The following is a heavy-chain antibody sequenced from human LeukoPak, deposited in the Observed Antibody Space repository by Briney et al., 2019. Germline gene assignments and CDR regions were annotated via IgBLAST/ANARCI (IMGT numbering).Heavy chain of an antibody. J-gene: IGHJ4*02. V-gene: IGHV3-23*01. CDR2: ISGSGGST. Sequence: GGSLRLSCAASGFTFSSYAMSWVRQAPGKGLEWVSAISGSGGSTYYADSVKGRFTISRDNSKNTLYLQMNNLRAEDTAVYYCAKESYYDFWSGSFDYWGQGTLVTVSS. CDR1: GFTFSSYA. CDR3: AKESYYDFWSGSFDY. D-gene: IGHD3-3*01.